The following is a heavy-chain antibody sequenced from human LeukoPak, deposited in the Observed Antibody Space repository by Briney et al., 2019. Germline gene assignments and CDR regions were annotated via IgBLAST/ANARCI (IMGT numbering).Heavy chain of an antibody. CDR2: IYYSGST. CDR3: ARDRRSGWYRGPYNWFDP. J-gene: IGHJ5*02. D-gene: IGHD6-19*01. CDR1: GGSISSYY. V-gene: IGHV4-59*01. Sequence: SETLSLTCTVSGGSISSYYWSWIRQPPGKGLEWIGYIYYSGSTNYNPSLKSRVTISVDTSKNQFSLKLSSVTPADTAVYYCARDRRSGWYRGPYNWFDPWGQGTLVTVSS.